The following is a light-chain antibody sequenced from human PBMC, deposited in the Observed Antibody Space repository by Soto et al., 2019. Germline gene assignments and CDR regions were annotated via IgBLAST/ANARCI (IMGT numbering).Light chain of an antibody. V-gene: IGLV2-23*01. CDR3: CSYAGSSTFV. Sequence: QSALTHPASVSGSPGQSITISCTGSSSDVGRYNFVSWYQQHPGKAPKLMIYEGTKRPSGVSNRFSGSKSGNTASLTISGLQAEDEADYYCCSYAGSSTFVFGTGTKVTVL. CDR1: SSDVGRYNF. J-gene: IGLJ1*01. CDR2: EGT.